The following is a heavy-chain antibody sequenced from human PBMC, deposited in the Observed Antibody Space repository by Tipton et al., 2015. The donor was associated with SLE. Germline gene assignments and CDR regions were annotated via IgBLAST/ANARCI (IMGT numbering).Heavy chain of an antibody. J-gene: IGHJ6*02. D-gene: IGHD3-22*01. CDR3: ARLDYYDGGGQEIYYYGMDV. Sequence: QLVQSGAEVKKPGESLKISCKGSGYSFTRYWIGWMRQMPGKGLEWMGIIHAGDSDPRYSPSFQGQVTISADKSISTAYLQWRSLKASDTAMYYCARLDYYDGGGQEIYYYGMDVWGQGTLVTVS. CDR2: IHAGDSDP. V-gene: IGHV5-51*03. CDR1: GYSFTRYW.